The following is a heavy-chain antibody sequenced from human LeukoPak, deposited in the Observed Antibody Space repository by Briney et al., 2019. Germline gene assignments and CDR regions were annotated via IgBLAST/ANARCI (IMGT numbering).Heavy chain of an antibody. Sequence: GASVKVSCKASGYTFTGYCMHWVRQAPGQGLEWMGWINPNSGGTNYAQKFQGRVTMTRDTSISTAYMELSSLRSEDTAVYYCANDEAGDSSGYRFRNWGQGTLVTVSS. D-gene: IGHD3-22*01. CDR2: INPNSGGT. CDR3: ANDEAGDSSGYRFRN. J-gene: IGHJ4*02. CDR1: GYTFTGYC. V-gene: IGHV1-2*02.